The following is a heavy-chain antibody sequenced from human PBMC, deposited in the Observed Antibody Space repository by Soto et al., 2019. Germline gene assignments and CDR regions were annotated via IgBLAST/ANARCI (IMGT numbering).Heavy chain of an antibody. D-gene: IGHD6-13*01. CDR1: GFTFSSYA. CDR2: SSGSGDST. V-gene: IGHV3-23*01. Sequence: EGQLLESGGGLVQPGGSLRLSCAASGFTFSSYAMNWVRQAPGKGLEWVSVSSGSGDSTYYADSVKGRFTISRDNSKNTLYLQMNSLRAEDTAVYYCARRSSSWYFDYWGQGTLVTVSS. CDR3: ARRSSSWYFDY. J-gene: IGHJ4*02.